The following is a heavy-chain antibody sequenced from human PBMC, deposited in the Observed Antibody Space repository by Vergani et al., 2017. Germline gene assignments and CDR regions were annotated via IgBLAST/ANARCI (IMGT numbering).Heavy chain of an antibody. Sequence: QVQLVESGGGVVQPGGSLRLSCAASGFPFSSYGMHWVRQAPGKGLEWVAFIRYDGSNKYYADSLKGRFTISRDNSKNTLYLQMNSLTAEDTAVYYCAKDIGSITMVRGVTDYWGQGSLVTVYS. V-gene: IGHV3-30*02. CDR1: GFPFSSYG. J-gene: IGHJ4*02. D-gene: IGHD3-10*01. CDR2: IRYDGSNK. CDR3: AKDIGSITMVRGVTDY.